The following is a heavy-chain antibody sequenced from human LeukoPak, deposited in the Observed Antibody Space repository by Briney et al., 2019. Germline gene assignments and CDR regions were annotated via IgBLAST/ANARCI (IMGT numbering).Heavy chain of an antibody. CDR3: ARDTYGGSYFPLPY. J-gene: IGHJ4*02. CDR1: VYTFSGYY. Sequence: ASVKVSCKASVYTFSGYYMHWVRQAPGQGLEWMGWLSPKSGATKYAQKFQGRVTLTRDLSLNTAYMELSSLTSDDTAVYYCARDTYGGSYFPLPYWGQGALVTVSS. CDR2: LSPKSGAT. V-gene: IGHV1-2*02. D-gene: IGHD1-26*01.